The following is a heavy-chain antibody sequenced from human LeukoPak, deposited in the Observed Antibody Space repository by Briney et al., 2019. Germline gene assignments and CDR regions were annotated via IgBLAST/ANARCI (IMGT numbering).Heavy chain of an antibody. J-gene: IGHJ4*02. CDR1: GGSISSYY. CDR2: IYYSGST. Sequence: TSETLSLTCTVSGGSISSYYWSWIRQPPGKGLEWIGYIYYSGSTNYNPSLKSRVTISVDTSKNQFSLKLSSVTAADTAVYYCARASSSRSFDYWGQGTLVTVSS. V-gene: IGHV4-59*01. CDR3: ARASSSRSFDY. D-gene: IGHD6-13*01.